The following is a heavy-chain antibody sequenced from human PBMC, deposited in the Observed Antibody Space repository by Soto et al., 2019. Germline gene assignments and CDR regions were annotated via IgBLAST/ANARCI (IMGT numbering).Heavy chain of an antibody. V-gene: IGHV3-53*01. D-gene: IGHD3-22*01. Sequence: PGGSLRLSCAASGFAVSSNYMSWVRQAPGKGLAWVSVIYSGGSTYYADSVKGRFTISRDNSKNTLCLQMNSLRAEDTAVYYCARAVIEGYYDSSPYYFDYWGQGTLVTSPQ. CDR1: GFAVSSNY. CDR2: IYSGGST. J-gene: IGHJ4*02. CDR3: ARAVIEGYYDSSPYYFDY.